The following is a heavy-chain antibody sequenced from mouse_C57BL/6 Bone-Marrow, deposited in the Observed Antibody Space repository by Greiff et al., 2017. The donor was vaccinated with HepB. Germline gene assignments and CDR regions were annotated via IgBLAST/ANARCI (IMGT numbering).Heavy chain of an antibody. CDR2: ISNGGGST. J-gene: IGHJ3*01. V-gene: IGHV5-12*01. D-gene: IGHD3-1*01. Sequence: DVMLVESGGGLVQPGGSLKLSCAASGFTFSDYYMYWVRQTPEKRLEWVAYISNGGGSTYYPDTVKGRFTISRDNAKNTLYLQMSRLKSEDTAMYYCARPFPRATVPFAYWGQGTLVTVSA. CDR1: GFTFSDYY. CDR3: ARPFPRATVPFAY.